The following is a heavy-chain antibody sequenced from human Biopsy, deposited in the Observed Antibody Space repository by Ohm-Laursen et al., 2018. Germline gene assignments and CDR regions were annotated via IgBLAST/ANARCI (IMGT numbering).Heavy chain of an antibody. CDR1: GDSIRNNY. CDR2: IYPGGGT. CDR3: AGIVLGPTNDAFDI. V-gene: IGHV4-4*07. D-gene: IGHD1-26*01. Sequence: TLSLTGTASGDSIRNNYWSRIRQAAGQGLDWIGRIYPGGGTIYNPSLKSRVTMSVDTSKNHFSLNLNSVTAADTAVYYCAGIVLGPTNDAFDIWGQGTMVTVSS. J-gene: IGHJ3*02.